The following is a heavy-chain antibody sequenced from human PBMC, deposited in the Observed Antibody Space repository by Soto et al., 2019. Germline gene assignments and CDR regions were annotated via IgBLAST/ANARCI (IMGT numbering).Heavy chain of an antibody. D-gene: IGHD5-18*01. CDR2: IKSKSDGETA. V-gene: IGHV3-15*01. J-gene: IGHJ4*02. CDR3: AITAMINRDSSTSFDY. Sequence: GGSLRLSCAASGLTFSNVWMTWVRQAPGKGLEWVGRIKSKSDGETADVAAPVKARFTISRDDSKNTVFLEMNSLKGGDTALYYCAITAMINRDSSTSFDYWGRGTQVTVSS. CDR1: GLTFSNVW.